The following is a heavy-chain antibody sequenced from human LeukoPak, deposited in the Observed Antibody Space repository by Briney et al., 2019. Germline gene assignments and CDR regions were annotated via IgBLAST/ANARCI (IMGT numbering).Heavy chain of an antibody. D-gene: IGHD6-13*01. J-gene: IGHJ6*02. Sequence: SETLSLTCTVSGDSISSYYWSWIRQPAGKGLEWIGHIYTSGSTNYNPSLKSRVTMSVDTSKNQFSLKVSSVSAADTAVYYCARDGGRGSSSWYDYYGMDVWGQGTTVTVSS. CDR2: IYTSGST. V-gene: IGHV4-4*07. CDR3: ARDGGRGSSSWYDYYGMDV. CDR1: GDSISSYY.